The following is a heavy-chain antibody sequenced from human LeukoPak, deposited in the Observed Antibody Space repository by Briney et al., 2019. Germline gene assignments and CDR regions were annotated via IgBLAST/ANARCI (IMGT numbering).Heavy chain of an antibody. CDR1: GGSFSGYY. CDR3: ASGYSYGLFDY. V-gene: IGHV4-34*01. J-gene: IGHJ4*02. D-gene: IGHD5-18*01. CDR2: INHSGST. Sequence: SETLSLTCAVYGGSFSGYYWSWIRQPPGKGLEWIREINHSGSTNYNPPLKSRVTISVDTSKNQFSLKLSSVTAADTAVYYCASGYSYGLFDYWGQGTLVTVSS.